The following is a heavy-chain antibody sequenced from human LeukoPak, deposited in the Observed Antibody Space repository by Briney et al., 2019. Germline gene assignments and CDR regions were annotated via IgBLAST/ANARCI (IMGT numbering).Heavy chain of an antibody. J-gene: IGHJ3*02. CDR1: GFTFSSYS. CDR2: ISSSSSYI. CDR3: ARDCSGGSCYFSDAFDI. D-gene: IGHD2-15*01. Sequence: PGGSLRLSCAASGFTFSSYSMNWVRQAPGKGLEWVSSISSSSSYIYYADSVKGRFTISRDNAKSSLYLQMNSLRAEDTAVYYCARDCSGGSCYFSDAFDIWGQGTMVTVSS. V-gene: IGHV3-21*01.